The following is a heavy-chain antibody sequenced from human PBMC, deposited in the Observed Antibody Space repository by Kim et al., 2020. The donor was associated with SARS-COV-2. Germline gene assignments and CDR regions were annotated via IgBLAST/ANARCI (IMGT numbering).Heavy chain of an antibody. J-gene: IGHJ4*02. Sequence: YAQKFRGRVTITADESTSTAYMELSSLRSEDTAVYYCAREADYGGNSIDYWGQGTLVTVSS. CDR3: AREADYGGNSIDY. V-gene: IGHV1-69*01. D-gene: IGHD4-17*01.